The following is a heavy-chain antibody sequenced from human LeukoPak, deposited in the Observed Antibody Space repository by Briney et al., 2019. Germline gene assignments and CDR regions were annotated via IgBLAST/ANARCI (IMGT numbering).Heavy chain of an antibody. Sequence: GGSLRLSCAASGFTFSSYGMHWVRQAPGKGLEWVAVIWYDGSNKYYADSVKGRFTISRDNSKNTLYLQVNSLKTEDTAVYYCTRDQSHYGDYWGQGTLVTVSS. J-gene: IGHJ4*02. CDR1: GFTFSSYG. V-gene: IGHV3-33*01. CDR2: IWYDGSNK. CDR3: TRDQSHYGDY.